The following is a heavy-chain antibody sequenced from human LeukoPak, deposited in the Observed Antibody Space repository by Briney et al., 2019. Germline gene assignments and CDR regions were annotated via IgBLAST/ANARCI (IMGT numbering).Heavy chain of an antibody. CDR3: ARDGCSSTSRYAPPFDY. CDR2: ISAYNGNT. CDR1: GYTFTSYG. D-gene: IGHD2-2*01. J-gene: IGHJ4*02. Sequence: ASVKVSCKASGYTFTSYGISWVRQAPGQGLEWMGWISAYNGNTNYAQKLQGRVTMTTDTSTSTAYMELRSLRSDDTAVYYCARDGCSSTSRYAPPFDYWGQGTLVTVSS. V-gene: IGHV1-18*01.